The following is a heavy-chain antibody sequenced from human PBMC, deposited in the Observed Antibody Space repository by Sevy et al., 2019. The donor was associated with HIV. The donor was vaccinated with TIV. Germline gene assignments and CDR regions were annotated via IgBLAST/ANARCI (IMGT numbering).Heavy chain of an antibody. D-gene: IGHD4-17*01. V-gene: IGHV3-30*02. CDR2: IRYDGSNK. J-gene: IGHJ4*02. CDR1: GFTFSSYG. CDR3: AKDLSLNDYGDIAGIDY. Sequence: GGSLRLSCAASGFTFSSYGMHWVRQAPGKGLEWVAFIRYDGSNKYYADSVKGRFTISRDNSKNTLYLQMNSLRAEDTAVYYCAKDLSLNDYGDIAGIDYWGQGTLVTVSS.